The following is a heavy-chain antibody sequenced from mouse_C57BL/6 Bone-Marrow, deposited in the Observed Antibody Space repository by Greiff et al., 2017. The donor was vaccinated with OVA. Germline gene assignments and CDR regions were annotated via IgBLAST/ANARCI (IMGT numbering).Heavy chain of an antibody. Sequence: VQLQQSVAELVRPGASVKLSCTASGFNIKNTYMHWVKQRPEQGLEWIGRIDPANGNTKYAPKFQGKATITADTSSNTAYLQLSSLTSEDTAIYYGARRLIYYGSSSYWYFDVWGTGTTVTVSS. CDR3: ARRLIYYGSSSYWYFDV. D-gene: IGHD1-1*01. V-gene: IGHV14-3*01. CDR1: GFNIKNTY. J-gene: IGHJ1*03. CDR2: IDPANGNT.